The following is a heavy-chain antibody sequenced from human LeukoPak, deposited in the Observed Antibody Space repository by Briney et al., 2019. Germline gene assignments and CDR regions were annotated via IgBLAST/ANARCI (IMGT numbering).Heavy chain of an antibody. J-gene: IGHJ6*02. CDR1: GFTFSSYA. V-gene: IGHV3-23*01. CDR3: AKGPMTPSWGVVRYYGMDG. D-gene: IGHD2-2*01. Sequence: GGSLRVSCAASGFTFSSYAMSWVRQAPGKGLEWVSAISGSGGSTYYADSVKGRFTISRDNSKNTLYLQMNSLRAEDTAVYYCAKGPMTPSWGVVRYYGMDGGGQGTTVTVS. CDR2: ISGSGGST.